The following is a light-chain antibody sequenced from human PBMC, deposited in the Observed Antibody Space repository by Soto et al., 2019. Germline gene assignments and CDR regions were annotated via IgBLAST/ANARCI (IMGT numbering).Light chain of an antibody. CDR2: AAS. J-gene: IGKJ2*02. CDR3: QQSYSTPPCT. Sequence: DIQMTQSPSSLSASVGDRVTITCRASQSISNDLYWYQQKPGKAPKLLIYAASSLQGGVPSRFSGSGSGTDFTLTISSLQPEDFATYYCQQSYSTPPCTFGQGTRLDI. CDR1: QSISND. V-gene: IGKV1-39*01.